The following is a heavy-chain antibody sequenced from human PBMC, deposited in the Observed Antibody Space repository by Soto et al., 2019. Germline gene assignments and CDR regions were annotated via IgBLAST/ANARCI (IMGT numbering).Heavy chain of an antibody. CDR2: IYYSGST. CDR3: ARQDGMITFGGGKYYYYYYMDV. D-gene: IGHD3-16*01. Sequence: QLQLQESGPGLVKPSETLSLTCTVSGGSISSSSYYWGWIRQPPGKGLEWIGSIYYSGSTYYNPSLKSRVTISVDTSKNQFSLKLSSVTAADTAVYYCARQDGMITFGGGKYYYYYYMDVWGKGTTVTVSS. J-gene: IGHJ6*03. V-gene: IGHV4-39*01. CDR1: GGSISSSSYY.